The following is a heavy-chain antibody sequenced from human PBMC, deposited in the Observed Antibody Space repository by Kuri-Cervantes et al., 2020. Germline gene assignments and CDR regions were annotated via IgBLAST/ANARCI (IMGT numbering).Heavy chain of an antibody. J-gene: IGHJ3*02. Sequence: GESLKISCAASGFTFSSYAMSWVRQAPGKGLEWVSAISGSGGSTYYADYVKGRFTISRDNSKNTLYLQMNSLRAEDTAVYYCAREIALGAFDIWGQGTMVTVSS. CDR2: ISGSGGST. V-gene: IGHV3-23*01. D-gene: IGHD3-16*01. CDR1: GFTFSSYA. CDR3: AREIALGAFDI.